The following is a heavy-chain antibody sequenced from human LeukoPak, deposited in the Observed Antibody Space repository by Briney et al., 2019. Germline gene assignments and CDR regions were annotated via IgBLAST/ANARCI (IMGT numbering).Heavy chain of an antibody. CDR2: ISAYNGNT. J-gene: IGHJ5*02. Sequence: WASVNVSCKASGYTFTSYGISWVRQAPGQGLEWMGWISAYNGNTNYAQKLQGRVTMTTDTSTSTAYMELRSLRSDDTAVYYCARVSYCSSTSCYMGVWFDPWGQGTLVTVSS. V-gene: IGHV1-18*01. CDR3: ARVSYCSSTSCYMGVWFDP. CDR1: GYTFTSYG. D-gene: IGHD2-2*02.